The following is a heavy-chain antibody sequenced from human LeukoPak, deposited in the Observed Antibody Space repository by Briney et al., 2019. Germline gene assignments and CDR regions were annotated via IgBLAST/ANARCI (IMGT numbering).Heavy chain of an antibody. CDR3: ARALGSGTYYD. J-gene: IGHJ4*02. CDR2: FYSGDST. CDR1: GFTVSSNY. V-gene: IGHV3-53*01. D-gene: IGHD1-26*01. Sequence: PGGSLRLSCVASGFTVSSNYMSWVRQAPGKGLEWVACFYSGDSTFYADSVEGRFTTSRDTSTNTLYLQMNKLTADDTAVYYCARALGSGTYYDWGQGTLVTVSS.